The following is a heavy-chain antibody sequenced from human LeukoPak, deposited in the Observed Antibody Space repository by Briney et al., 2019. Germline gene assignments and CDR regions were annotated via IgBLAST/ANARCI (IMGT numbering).Heavy chain of an antibody. J-gene: IGHJ6*02. Sequence: PSETLSLTRAVYGGSFSGYYWSWIRQPPGKGLEWIGEINHSGSTNYNPSLKSRVTISVDTSKNQFSLKLSSVTAADTAAYYCARLVVVVPVSYYYYGMDVWGQGTTVTVSS. V-gene: IGHV4-34*01. CDR3: ARLVVVVPVSYYYYGMDV. D-gene: IGHD2-2*01. CDR2: INHSGST. CDR1: GGSFSGYY.